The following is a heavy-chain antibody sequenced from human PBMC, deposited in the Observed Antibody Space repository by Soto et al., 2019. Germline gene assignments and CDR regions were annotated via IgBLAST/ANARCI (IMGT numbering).Heavy chain of an antibody. J-gene: IGHJ6*02. D-gene: IGHD2-21*01. CDR2: INAGNGNT. CDR1: GYTFTSYA. Sequence: QVQLVQSGAEVKKPGASVKVSCKASGYTFTSYAMNWVRQAPRQRLEWMGWINAGNGNTKYSQKFQGRVTITRNTSAKTAYMELSSMTAEYTAVYYCASMASKPRDLWGMDVWGQGTTVTVSS. CDR3: ASMASKPRDLWGMDV. V-gene: IGHV1-3*01.